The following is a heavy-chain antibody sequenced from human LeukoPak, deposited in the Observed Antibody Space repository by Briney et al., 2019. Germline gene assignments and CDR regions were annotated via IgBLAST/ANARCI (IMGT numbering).Heavy chain of an antibody. V-gene: IGHV4-59*08. CDR2: TYYSGTT. D-gene: IGHD6-13*01. J-gene: IGHJ2*01. Sequence: SETLSLTCTVSGGSIRSYYWSWIRQPPGKGLEWIGYTYYSGTTNYNPSLKSRVTISLDTSKNQLSLKLSSVTAADTAVYYCARHVIATSGWYFDLWGRGTLVTVSS. CDR3: ARHVIATSGWYFDL. CDR1: GGSIRSYY.